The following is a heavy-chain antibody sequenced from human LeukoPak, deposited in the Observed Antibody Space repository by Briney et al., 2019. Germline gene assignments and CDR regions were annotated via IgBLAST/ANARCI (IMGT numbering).Heavy chain of an antibody. D-gene: IGHD3-22*01. V-gene: IGHV3-7*01. J-gene: IGHJ6*03. Sequence: GGSLRLSCAASGFTFSSYWMSWVRQAPGKGLEWVANIKQDGSEKYYVDSVKGRFTISRDNAKNSLYLQMNSLRAEDTAVYYCARDIIVDPSWVRYYYCYYMGVWGKGATVTVSS. CDR3: ARDIIVDPSWVRYYYCYYMGV. CDR1: GFTFSSYW. CDR2: IKQDGSEK.